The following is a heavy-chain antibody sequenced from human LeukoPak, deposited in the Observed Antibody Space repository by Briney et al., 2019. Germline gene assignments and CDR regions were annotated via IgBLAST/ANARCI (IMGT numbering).Heavy chain of an antibody. CDR1: GFTFSDYG. J-gene: IGHJ2*01. Sequence: QPGGSLRLSCGASGFTFSDYGMHWVRQAPGKGLEWVAFIRHDGNKKYLPDSMKGRFTVSRDNSNNTLYLQMNSLRPDDTALYSCVRQGGRDTYGRNWYFGLWGRGTLVTVSS. V-gene: IGHV3-30*02. D-gene: IGHD2-8*01. CDR3: VRQGGRDTYGRNWYFGL. CDR2: IRHDGNKK.